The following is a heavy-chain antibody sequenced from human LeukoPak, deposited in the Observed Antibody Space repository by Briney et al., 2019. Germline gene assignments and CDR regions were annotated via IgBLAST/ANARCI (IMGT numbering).Heavy chain of an antibody. D-gene: IGHD3-10*01. CDR3: ARSYYGSGSYYNANFDY. Sequence: SVKMSCKASGGTFCSYAISWVRQDPGQGLEWMGRIIPILGIANYAQKFQGRVTITADKSTSTAYMELSSLRSEDTAVYYCARSYYGSGSYYNANFDYWGQGTLVTVSS. J-gene: IGHJ4*02. CDR1: GGTFCSYA. CDR2: IIPILGIA. V-gene: IGHV1-69*04.